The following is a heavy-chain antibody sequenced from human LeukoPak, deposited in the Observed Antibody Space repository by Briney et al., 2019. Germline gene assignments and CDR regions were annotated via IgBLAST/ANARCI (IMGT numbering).Heavy chain of an antibody. CDR1: GGSISSYY. J-gene: IGHJ4*02. CDR2: IYYSGST. V-gene: IGHV4-59*08. D-gene: IGHD3-10*01. Sequence: PSETLSLTCTVSGGSISSYYWSWIRQPPGKGLEWIGYIYYSGSTNYNPSLKSRVTISVDTSKNQFSLKLSSVTAADTAVYYCARSYYYGSGSYYGFQYYFDYWGQGTLVTASS. CDR3: ARSYYYGSGSYYGFQYYFDY.